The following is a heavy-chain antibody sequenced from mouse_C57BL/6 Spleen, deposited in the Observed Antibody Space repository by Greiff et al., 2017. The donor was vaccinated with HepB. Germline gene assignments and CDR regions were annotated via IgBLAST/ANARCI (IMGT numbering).Heavy chain of an antibody. D-gene: IGHD2-1*01. CDR2: IDPENGDT. Sequence: VQLQQPGAELVRPGASVKLSCTASGFNIKDDYMHWVKQRPEQGLEWIGWIDPENGDTEYASKFQGKATITADTSSNTAYLQLSSLTSEDTAVYYCTIDGTDVWGTGTTVTVSS. CDR1: GFNIKDDY. CDR3: TIDGTDV. V-gene: IGHV14-4*01. J-gene: IGHJ1*03.